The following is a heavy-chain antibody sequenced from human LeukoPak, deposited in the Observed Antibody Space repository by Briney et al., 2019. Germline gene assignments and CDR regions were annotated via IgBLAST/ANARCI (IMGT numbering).Heavy chain of an antibody. D-gene: IGHD5-18*01. V-gene: IGHV3-33*06. CDR2: IWYDGNNK. Sequence: PGRSLRLSCAASGFTFSSYGMHWVRQAPGKGLEWVAVIWYDGNNKYYADSVKGGFTISRDNSKNTLYLQMNSLRAEDTAVYYCAKDWGYTTMVSYYFDYWGQGTLVTVSS. CDR1: GFTFSSYG. J-gene: IGHJ4*02. CDR3: AKDWGYTTMVSYYFDY.